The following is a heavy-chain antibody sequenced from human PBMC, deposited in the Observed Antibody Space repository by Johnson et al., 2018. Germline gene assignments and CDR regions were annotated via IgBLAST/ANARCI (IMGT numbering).Heavy chain of an antibody. J-gene: IGHJ6*03. V-gene: IGHV3-30*03. CDR2: ISYDGKKK. CDR3: AGGYFYYYLDV. CDR1: GFTFSSNN. Sequence: QVQLVQSGGGVVQPGKSLRLSCAASGFTFSSNNMHWVRQAPGKGLEWVSVISYDGKKKFFADSVKGRFTISRDNSKNTLYLQMNSLRAEDMAVYYCAGGYFYYYLDVWGKGTTVTVSS.